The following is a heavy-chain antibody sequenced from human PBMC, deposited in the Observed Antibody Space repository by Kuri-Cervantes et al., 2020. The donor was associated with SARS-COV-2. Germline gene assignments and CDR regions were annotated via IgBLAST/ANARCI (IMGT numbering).Heavy chain of an antibody. CDR3: ARVVPAADEGLYYYYMDV. V-gene: IGHV4-38-2*01. CDR2: IYYSGST. D-gene: IGHD2-2*01. Sequence: SQTLSLTCAVSGYSISSGYYWGWIRQPPGKGLEWIGYIYYSGSTNYNPSLKSRVTMSVDTSKNQFSLKLSSVTAADTAVYYCARVVPAADEGLYYYYMDVWGKGTTVTVSS. CDR1: GYSISSGYY. J-gene: IGHJ6*03.